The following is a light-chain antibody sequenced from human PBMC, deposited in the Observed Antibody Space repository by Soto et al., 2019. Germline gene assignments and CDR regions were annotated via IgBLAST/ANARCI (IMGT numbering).Light chain of an antibody. J-gene: IGLJ3*02. CDR1: SSNIGTNY. CDR3: AALYDSLCGLWL. V-gene: IGLV1-47*01. Sequence: QPVLTQPPSASGTPGQRVTISCSGGSSNIGTNYVYWYQQFPGTAPTLLIYKNNARPSGVPDRFSGSKFGTSASLAISGLRSVDEADYYCAALYDSLCGLWLLGGVTTLTVL. CDR2: KNN.